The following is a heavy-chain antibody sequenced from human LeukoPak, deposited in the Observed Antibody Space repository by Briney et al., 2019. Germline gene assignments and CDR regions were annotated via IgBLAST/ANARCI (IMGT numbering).Heavy chain of an antibody. J-gene: IGHJ4*02. D-gene: IGHD3-9*01. CDR2: IYSGGST. CDR1: GFTVSSNY. CDR3: ASTGWEYYFDY. V-gene: IGHV3-66*01. Sequence: GGSLRLSCAASGFTVSSNYMSWVRQAPGKGLEWVSVIYSGGSTCYADSVKGRFTISRDNSKNTLYLQMNSLRAEDTAVYYCASTGWEYYFDYWGQGTLVTVSS.